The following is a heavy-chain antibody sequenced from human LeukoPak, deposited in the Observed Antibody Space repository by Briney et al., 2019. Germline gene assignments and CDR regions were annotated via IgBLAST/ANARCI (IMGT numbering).Heavy chain of an antibody. CDR3: AVIARASRIQLWSLDY. CDR2: ISAYNGNT. Sequence: ASVKVPCKASGYTFTSYGISWVRQAPGQGLEWMGWISAYNGNTNYAQKLQGRVTMTTDTSTSTAYMELRSLRSEDTAVYYCAVIARASRIQLWSLDYWGQGTLVTVSS. V-gene: IGHV1-18*01. J-gene: IGHJ4*02. CDR1: GYTFTSYG. D-gene: IGHD5-18*01.